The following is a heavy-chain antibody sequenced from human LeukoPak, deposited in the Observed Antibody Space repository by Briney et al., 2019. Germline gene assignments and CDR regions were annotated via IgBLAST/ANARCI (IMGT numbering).Heavy chain of an antibody. CDR1: GASVRGYY. J-gene: IGHJ4*02. V-gene: IGHV4-59*08. CDR3: ARRTTYFGWLPSESPSCFDY. CDR2: IHYTGNT. D-gene: IGHD5-12*01. Sequence: SETLSLTCTVSGASVRGYYWSWIRQPPGKGLEWIGYIHYTGNTDYNPSLTSRVTMSVDTSKNQFSLKVTSVTAADTAVYYCARRTTYFGWLPSESPSCFDYWGQGTLVTVSS.